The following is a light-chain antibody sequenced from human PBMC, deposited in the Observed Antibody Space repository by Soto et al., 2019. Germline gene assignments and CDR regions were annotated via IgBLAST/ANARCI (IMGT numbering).Light chain of an antibody. CDR3: CSYTSSTTPL. J-gene: IGLJ2*01. CDR2: DVA. Sequence: QSALTQPRSVSGSPGQSVTISCSGTSSDVGAYNHVSWYQQHPGKAPKLVIYDVAKRPSGVPDRFSGSKSGNTASLTISGLQAEDEADYYCCSYTSSTTPLFGGGTKLTVL. CDR1: SSDVGAYNH. V-gene: IGLV2-11*01.